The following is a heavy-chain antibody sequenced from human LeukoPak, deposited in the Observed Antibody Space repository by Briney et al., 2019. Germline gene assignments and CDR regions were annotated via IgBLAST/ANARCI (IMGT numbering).Heavy chain of an antibody. CDR3: AREYCSGGSCYSDWFDP. CDR1: GGSISSYY. V-gene: IGHV4-59*01. J-gene: IGHJ5*02. CDR2: IYYSGST. Sequence: PSETLSLTCTVSGGSISSYYWSWIRQPPGKGLEWIGYIYYSGSTNYNPSLKSRVTISVDTSKNQFSLKLSSVTAADTAVYYCAREYCSGGSCYSDWFDPRGQGTLVTVSS. D-gene: IGHD2-15*01.